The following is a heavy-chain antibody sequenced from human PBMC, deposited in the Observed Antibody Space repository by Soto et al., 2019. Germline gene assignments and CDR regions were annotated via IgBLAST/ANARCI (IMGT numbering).Heavy chain of an antibody. D-gene: IGHD3-16*01. J-gene: IGHJ6*02. V-gene: IGHV3-30*18. CDR2: ISYDGSNK. CDR3: TKARLWGGDGYNSYYYNAMDV. Sequence: GGSLRLSCAASGFTFSSYGVHWVRQAPGKGLEWVAVISYDGSNKHYADSVKGRFTISRDNSKNSLYLQMNSLRPEDTALYYCTKARLWGGDGYNSYYYNAMDVWGQGTTVTVSS. CDR1: GFTFSSYG.